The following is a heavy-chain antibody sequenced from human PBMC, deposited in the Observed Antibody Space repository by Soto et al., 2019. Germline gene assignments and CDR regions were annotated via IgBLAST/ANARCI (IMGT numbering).Heavy chain of an antibody. CDR3: AKIAEAVAGTVYGY. V-gene: IGHV3-23*01. D-gene: IGHD6-19*01. J-gene: IGHJ4*02. CDR1: RFTFSTYA. CDR2: ISGSGGRT. Sequence: EVQLLESGGGLVQPGGSLRLSCAVSRFTFSTYAMGWVRQAPGKGLEWVSNISGSGGRTYYADYVKGRFTISRDNSKNRLYLQMNSLRAEDTAVYYCAKIAEAVAGTVYGYWGQGTLVTVSS.